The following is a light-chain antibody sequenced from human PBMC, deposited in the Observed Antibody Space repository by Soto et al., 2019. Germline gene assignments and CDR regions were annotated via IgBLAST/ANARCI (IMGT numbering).Light chain of an antibody. CDR3: QQYGRSPPVT. J-gene: IGKJ1*01. Sequence: EIVLTQSPGTLSLSPGERATLSCRASQSVSSSYLAWYQQKPGQAPRLLIYGASSRATGIPDRFSGSGSGTDFTRTISRLEPEDFAVYYCQQYGRSPPVTFGQGTKVDIK. V-gene: IGKV3-20*01. CDR2: GAS. CDR1: QSVSSSY.